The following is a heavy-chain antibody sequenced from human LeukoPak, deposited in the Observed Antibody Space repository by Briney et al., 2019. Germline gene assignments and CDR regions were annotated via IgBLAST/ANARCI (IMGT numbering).Heavy chain of an antibody. CDR1: GFTFSSYA. CDR3: AKGHRNYYDSSGYYSFGY. Sequence: PGGSLRLSCAASGFTFSSYAMSWVRQAPGKGLEWVSAISGSGGSTYYADSVKGRFTISRDNSKNTLYLQMNSLRAEDTAVYYCAKGHRNYYDSSGYYSFGYWGQGTLVTVSS. CDR2: ISGSGGST. V-gene: IGHV3-23*01. J-gene: IGHJ4*02. D-gene: IGHD3-22*01.